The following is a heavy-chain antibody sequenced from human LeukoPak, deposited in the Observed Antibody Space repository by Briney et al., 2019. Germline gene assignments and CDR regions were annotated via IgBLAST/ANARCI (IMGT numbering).Heavy chain of an antibody. CDR2: INPSGGST. Sequence: ASVKVSCKASGYTFTSYYMHWVRQAPGQGLEWMGIINPSGGSTSYAQKFQGRVTMTRDTSTSTVYMELSSLRSEDTAVYYCARGENSYQLPQDRGAFDIWGQGTMVTVSS. V-gene: IGHV1-46*01. J-gene: IGHJ3*02. CDR1: GYTFTSYY. D-gene: IGHD2-2*01. CDR3: ARGENSYQLPQDRGAFDI.